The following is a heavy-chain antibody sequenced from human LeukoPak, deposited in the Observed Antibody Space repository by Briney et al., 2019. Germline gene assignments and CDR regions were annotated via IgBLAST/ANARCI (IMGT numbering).Heavy chain of an antibody. D-gene: IGHD3-22*01. J-gene: IGHJ3*02. CDR1: GFTFSSYE. CDR2: ISSSGSTI. CDR3: AKVYYDSSGKPADAFDI. V-gene: IGHV3-48*03. Sequence: GGSLRLSCTASGFTFSSYEMNWVRQAPGKGLEWVSYISSSGSTIYYADSVKGRFTISRDNAKNSLYLQMNSLRAEDTALYYCAKVYYDSSGKPADAFDIWGQGTMVTVSS.